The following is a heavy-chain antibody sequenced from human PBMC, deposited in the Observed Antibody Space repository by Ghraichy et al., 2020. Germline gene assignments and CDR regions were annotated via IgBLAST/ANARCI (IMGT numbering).Heavy chain of an antibody. D-gene: IGHD3-10*01. CDR1: GASLNNYF. CDR3: ARDENWRGVSSGFDR. J-gene: IGHJ5*02. CDR2: IYFNGRT. V-gene: IGHV4-59*01. Sequence: SETLSLTCTVSGASLNNYFWTWIRQSPGKGLEWIGNIYFNGRTNYNPSLKSRVTLSVDTSKNQFSLRLTSVTAADTAVFYCARDENWRGVSSGFDRWGQGTLVTVS.